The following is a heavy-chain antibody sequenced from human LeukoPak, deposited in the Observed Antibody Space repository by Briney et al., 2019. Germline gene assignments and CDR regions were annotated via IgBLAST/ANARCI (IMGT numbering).Heavy chain of an antibody. D-gene: IGHD3-3*01. V-gene: IGHV3-23*01. CDR3: AKGFWSGYYTGGDY. Sequence: GGSLRLSCAASGFTFSSYAMSWVRQAPGKGLEWVSAISSSGGGTYYADSVKGRFTISRDNSKNTLYVQMNSLRAEDTAVYFCAKGFWSGYYTGGDYWGQGTLVTVSS. CDR1: GFTFSSYA. CDR2: ISSSGGGT. J-gene: IGHJ4*02.